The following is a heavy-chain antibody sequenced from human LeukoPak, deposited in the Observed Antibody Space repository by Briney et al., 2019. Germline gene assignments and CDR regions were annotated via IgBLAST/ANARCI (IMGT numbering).Heavy chain of an antibody. V-gene: IGHV3-48*03. CDR1: GFTFNE. J-gene: IGHJ6*04. Sequence: GGSLRLPCAASGFTFNEMNWVRQAPGKGLEWVSYISSSGSTIYYADSVKGRFTISRDNAKNSLYLQMNSLRAEDTAVYYCAELGITMIGGVWGKGTTVTISS. CDR3: AELGITMIGGV. CDR2: ISSSGSTI. D-gene: IGHD3-10*02.